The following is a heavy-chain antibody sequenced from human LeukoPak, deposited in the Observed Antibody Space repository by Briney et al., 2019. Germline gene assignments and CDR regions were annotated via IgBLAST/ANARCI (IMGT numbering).Heavy chain of an antibody. Sequence: GGSLRLSCAASGFTFSSYEMNWVRQAPGKGLEWVSYISSSGSTIYYADSVKGRFTISRDNAKNSLYLQMNSLRAEDTAVYYCAREKYYDSSGYYRDYFDYWGQGTLVTVSS. D-gene: IGHD3-22*01. CDR1: GFTFSSYE. CDR3: AREKYYDSSGYYRDYFDY. V-gene: IGHV3-48*03. CDR2: ISSSGSTI. J-gene: IGHJ4*02.